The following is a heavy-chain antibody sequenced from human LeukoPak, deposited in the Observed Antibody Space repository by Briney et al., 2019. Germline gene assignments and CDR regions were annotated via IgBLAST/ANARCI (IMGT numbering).Heavy chain of an antibody. J-gene: IGHJ6*03. V-gene: IGHV1-18*01. CDR3: ARVSGITMIVVSYYYYYYMDV. Sequence: ASVKVSCKASGYTFTSNGIIWVRQAPGQGLEWMGWINAGNGNTKYSQKLQGRVTMTTDTSTSTAYMELRSLRSDDTAVYYCARVSGITMIVVSYYYYYYMDVWGKGATVTISS. CDR1: GYTFTSNG. CDR2: INAGNGNT. D-gene: IGHD3-22*01.